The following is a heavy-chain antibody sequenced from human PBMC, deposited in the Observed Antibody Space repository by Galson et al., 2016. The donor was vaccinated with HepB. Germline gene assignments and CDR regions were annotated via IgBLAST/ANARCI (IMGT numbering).Heavy chain of an antibody. D-gene: IGHD1-1*01. V-gene: IGHV3-48*01. CDR3: AKDVWRGSGTDYYGMDV. CDR2: IGSSPGTV. Sequence: SLRLSCAASGFTFTSYSMNWVRQVPGKGLEWVSYIGSSPGTVYYADSVKGRFTISRDNSKNTLYLQMSSLRAEDTAVYYCAKDVWRGSGTDYYGMDVWGQGTTVTVSS. J-gene: IGHJ6*02. CDR1: GFTFTSYS.